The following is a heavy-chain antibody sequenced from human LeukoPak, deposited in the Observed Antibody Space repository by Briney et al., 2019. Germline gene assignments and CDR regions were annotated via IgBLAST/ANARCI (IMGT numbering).Heavy chain of an antibody. J-gene: IGHJ6*03. Sequence: SETLSLTCAVSGYSISSGYYWGWIRQPPGKGLAWIGIIYQSGSTFYNPSLKTRVTISVDTSKNQFSLTLSSVTAADTAVYYCARIFGSGNENYFYYMDVWGKGTTVTVSS. CDR2: IYQSGST. CDR3: ARIFGSGNENYFYYMDV. D-gene: IGHD3-10*01. V-gene: IGHV4-38-2*01. CDR1: GYSISSGYY.